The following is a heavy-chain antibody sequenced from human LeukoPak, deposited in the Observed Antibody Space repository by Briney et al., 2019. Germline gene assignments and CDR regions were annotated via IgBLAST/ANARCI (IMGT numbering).Heavy chain of an antibody. CDR1: GGTFSSYA. D-gene: IGHD3-9*01. J-gene: IGHJ6*03. CDR2: IIPIFGTA. V-gene: IGHV1-69*13. CDR3: ARGPYDILTGGYYYMDV. Sequence: SVKVSCKASGGTFSSYAISWVRQTPGQGLEWMGGIIPIFGTANYAQKFQGRVTITADESTSTAYMELSSLRSEDTAVYYCARGPYDILTGGYYYMDVWGKGTTVTISS.